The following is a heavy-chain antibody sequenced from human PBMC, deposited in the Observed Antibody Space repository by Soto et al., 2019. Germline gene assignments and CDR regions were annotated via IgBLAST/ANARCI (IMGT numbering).Heavy chain of an antibody. V-gene: IGHV3-30*18. CDR3: AKGILSATIGPYAMDV. CDR2: ISYDGGNI. D-gene: IGHD3-16*01. CDR1: GFAFGSYA. J-gene: IGHJ6*02. Sequence: GGSLRLSCEASGFAFGSYAMHWVRQAPGKGLEWVGVISYDGGNIYYADSVQGRPTISRDNSKNTLYVQLKSLRPEDTAVYYCAKGILSATIGPYAMDVWGQGTTVTVSS.